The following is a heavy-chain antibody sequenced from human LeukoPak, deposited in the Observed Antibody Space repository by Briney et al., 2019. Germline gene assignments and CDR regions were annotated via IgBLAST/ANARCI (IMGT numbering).Heavy chain of an antibody. D-gene: IGHD6-19*01. J-gene: IGHJ3*02. V-gene: IGHV4-39*02. Sequence: SETLSLSCTVSGGAISWSYYYWGWIRQPPGKGLEWIGTIHYSGSTYYKSSLKSRVTISVDTSKNDLSLNLTSVTAADTALYYCARLRIGGKQWLDPGGGFDIWGQGTLVTVSS. CDR1: GGAISWSYYY. CDR2: IHYSGST. CDR3: ARLRIGGKQWLDPGGGFDI.